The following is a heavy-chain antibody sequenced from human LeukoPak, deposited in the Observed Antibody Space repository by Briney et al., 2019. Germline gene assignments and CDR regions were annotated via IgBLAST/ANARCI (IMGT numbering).Heavy chain of an antibody. CDR2: ITREGSST. CDR1: GFTFSSSW. D-gene: IGHD1-14*01. V-gene: IGHV3-74*01. J-gene: IGHJ3*02. Sequence: HTGGSLRLSCAASGFTFSSSWMHCVRQAPGKGVVWVSRITREGSSTTYADSVKGRFTTSRDNAKNSLYLQMNSLRAEDTAVYYCARNRPFDICGQGTMVAVSS. CDR3: ARNRPFDI.